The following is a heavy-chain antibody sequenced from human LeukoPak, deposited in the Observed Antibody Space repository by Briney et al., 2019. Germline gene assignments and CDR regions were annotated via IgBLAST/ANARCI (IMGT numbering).Heavy chain of an antibody. CDR2: IYYSGST. V-gene: IGHV4-59*13. J-gene: IGHJ4*02. CDR1: GGSISSYY. CDR3: ARLDYGDYTYYFDY. Sequence: SETLSLTCTVSGGSISSYYWSWIRQPPGKGLEWIGHIYYSGSTNYNPSLKSRVTISVDTSKNQFSLKLSSVTAADTAVYYCARLDYGDYTYYFDYWGQGTLVTVSS. D-gene: IGHD4-17*01.